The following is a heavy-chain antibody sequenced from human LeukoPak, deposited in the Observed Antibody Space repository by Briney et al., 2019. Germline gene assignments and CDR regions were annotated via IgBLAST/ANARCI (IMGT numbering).Heavy chain of an antibody. V-gene: IGHV3-74*01. CDR2: INTDGSTT. CDR1: GFTCSSYW. J-gene: IGHJ4*02. D-gene: IGHD1-1*01. Sequence: GGSLRLSCGVSGFTCSSYWMHWVRQAPGKGLVWVSRINTDGSTTNYADSVKGRFTISRDNAKNTLYMQMNSLRAEDTAMYYCATWNEKAYWAKGTLVTVPS. CDR3: ATWNEKAY.